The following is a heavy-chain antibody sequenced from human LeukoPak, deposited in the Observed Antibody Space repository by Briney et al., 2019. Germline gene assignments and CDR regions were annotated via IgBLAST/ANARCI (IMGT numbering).Heavy chain of an antibody. CDR3: ARVEDTVPFDY. Sequence: PSETLSLTCTVSGGSISSYYWSWIRQPPGKGLEWIGYIYYSGSSNYNPSLKSRVTISVDTSKNQFSLKLSSVTAADTAVYYCARVEDTVPFDYWGQGTLVTVSS. CDR2: IYYSGSS. CDR1: GGSISSYY. D-gene: IGHD5-24*01. J-gene: IGHJ4*02. V-gene: IGHV4-59*08.